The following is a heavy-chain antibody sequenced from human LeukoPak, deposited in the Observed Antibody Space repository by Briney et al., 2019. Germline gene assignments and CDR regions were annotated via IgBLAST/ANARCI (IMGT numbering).Heavy chain of an antibody. D-gene: IGHD3-10*02. CDR3: AELGITMIGGV. J-gene: IGHJ6*04. CDR2: ISASGRST. CDR1: GFTFDNFG. Sequence: GGSLRLSCAASGFTFDNFGMTWVRQAAGKGLQWVSRISASGRSTTYAESVNGRITISRDNAKNSLYLQMNSLRAEDTAVYYCAELGITMIGGVWGKGTTVTISS. V-gene: IGHV3-23*01.